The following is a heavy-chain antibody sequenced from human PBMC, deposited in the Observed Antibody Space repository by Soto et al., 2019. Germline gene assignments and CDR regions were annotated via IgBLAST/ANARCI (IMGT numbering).Heavy chain of an antibody. Sequence: SETLSLTCGVYGGSFSGYYWSWIRQPPGKGLEWIGEINHSGSTNYNPSLKSRVTISVDTSKNQFSLKLSSVTAADTAVYYCARGATWIQLWLFSYWGQGTLVTVSS. J-gene: IGHJ4*02. CDR1: GGSFSGYY. CDR2: INHSGST. CDR3: ARGATWIQLWLFSY. D-gene: IGHD5-18*01. V-gene: IGHV4-34*01.